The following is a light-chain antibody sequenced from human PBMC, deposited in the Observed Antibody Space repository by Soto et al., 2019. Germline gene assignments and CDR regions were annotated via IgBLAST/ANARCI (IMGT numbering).Light chain of an antibody. CDR2: DIR. Sequence: QSALTQPASVSGSPGQSITISCTGTSSDVGGYKYVSWYQQHPGKAPKLMIYDIRNRPSGVSNRFSGSKSGNTASLTISGRQADDEADYYCSSYTSSSTRVFGTGTKLTVL. J-gene: IGLJ1*01. V-gene: IGLV2-14*03. CDR3: SSYTSSSTRV. CDR1: SSDVGGYKY.